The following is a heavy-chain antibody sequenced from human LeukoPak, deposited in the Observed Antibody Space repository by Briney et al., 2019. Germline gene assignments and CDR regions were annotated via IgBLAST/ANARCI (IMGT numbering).Heavy chain of an antibody. CDR3: ARERPCSSTSCYDY. Sequence: GGSLRLSCAASGFTFSSYSMNWVRQAPGKGLEWVSSISSSSSYIYYADSVKGRFTISRDNAKNSLYLQMNSLRAEDTAVYYCARERPCSSTSCYDYWGQGTLVTVSS. D-gene: IGHD2-2*01. CDR1: GFTFSSYS. V-gene: IGHV3-21*01. J-gene: IGHJ4*02. CDR2: ISSSSSYI.